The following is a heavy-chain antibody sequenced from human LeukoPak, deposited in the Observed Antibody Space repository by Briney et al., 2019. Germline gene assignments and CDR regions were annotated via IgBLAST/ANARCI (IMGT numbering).Heavy chain of an antibody. CDR2: INTQGTYT. CDR3: VIDLGDYNDF. V-gene: IGHV3-74*01. D-gene: IGHD2-15*01. Sequence: PGGSLRLSCAVSGITFSSYWMHWVRQAPGRGLLWVSRINTQGTYTNYADSVKGRFTISRDNAKNTLYLQMSSLRADDTAVYYCVIDLGDYNDFWGQGTLVSVSS. CDR1: GITFSSYW. J-gene: IGHJ4*02.